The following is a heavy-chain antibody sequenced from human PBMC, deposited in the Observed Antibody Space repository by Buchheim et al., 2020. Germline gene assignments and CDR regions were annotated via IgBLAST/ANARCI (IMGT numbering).Heavy chain of an antibody. CDR1: GGSISSSSYY. CDR2: IYYSGST. Sequence: QLQLQESGPGLVKPSETLSLTCTVSGGSISSSSYYWGWIRQPPGKGLEWIGSIYYSGSTYYNPSLKRRVTISVNTSKNQFSLKLSSVTAADTAVYYCARDTYYYGSGSYDYYYGMDVWGQGTT. D-gene: IGHD3-10*01. V-gene: IGHV4-39*07. CDR3: ARDTYYYGSGSYDYYYGMDV. J-gene: IGHJ6*02.